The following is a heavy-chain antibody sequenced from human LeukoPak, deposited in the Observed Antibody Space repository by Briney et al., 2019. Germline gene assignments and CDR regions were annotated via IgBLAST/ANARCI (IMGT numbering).Heavy chain of an antibody. Sequence: GGSLRLSCAASGFTFSSYAMSWVRQAPGKGLEWVSAISGSGGSTYYADSVKGRFTISRDNSKNTLYLQMNSLRAEDTAVYYCAKRERGLSYQDAFDTWGQGTLVTVSS. CDR1: GFTFSSYA. D-gene: IGHD5-18*01. J-gene: IGHJ3*02. V-gene: IGHV3-23*01. CDR3: AKRERGLSYQDAFDT. CDR2: ISGSGGST.